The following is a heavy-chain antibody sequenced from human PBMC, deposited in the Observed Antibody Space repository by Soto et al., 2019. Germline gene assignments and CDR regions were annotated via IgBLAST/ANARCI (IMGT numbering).Heavy chain of an antibody. CDR3: ARAPVVTAALYQGGMDV. J-gene: IGHJ6*02. V-gene: IGHV4-59*01. CDR1: GGSISSYY. CDR2: IYYSGIT. D-gene: IGHD2-2*01. Sequence: SETLSLTCTVSGGSISSYYCSWIRQPPWKGLEWIGYIYYSGITNYNPSLKSRVTISVDTSKNQFSLKLSSVTAADTAVYYCARAPVVTAALYQGGMDVWGQGTTFTVSS.